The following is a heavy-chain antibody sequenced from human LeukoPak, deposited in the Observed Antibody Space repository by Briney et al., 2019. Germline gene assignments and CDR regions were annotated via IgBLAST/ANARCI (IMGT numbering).Heavy chain of an antibody. J-gene: IGHJ4*02. CDR1: GYSISSAYY. D-gene: IGHD7-27*01. CDR2: MYHSGST. CDR3: ARGFRGDNFDY. V-gene: IGHV4-38-2*02. Sequence: PSEPLSLTCSVSGYSISSAYYWGWIRQPPGKGLEWIGTMYHSGSTNYNPSLKSRVTISVDTSKNQFSLKLSSVTAADTAVYFCARGFRGDNFDYWGQGTLVTVSS.